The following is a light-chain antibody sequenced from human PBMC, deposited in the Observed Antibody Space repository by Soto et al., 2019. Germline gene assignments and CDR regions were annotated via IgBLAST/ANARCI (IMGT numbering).Light chain of an antibody. Sequence: DIQMTQSPSTLSASVGDRVTITCRASQSISSWLAWYQQKPGKAPKLLIYKASSLESGVPSRFSGSGSVTEFTLTISSLQPDDFATYYCQQYNSYPLTFSGGTKVEIK. CDR2: KAS. V-gene: IGKV1-5*03. J-gene: IGKJ4*01. CDR3: QQYNSYPLT. CDR1: QSISSW.